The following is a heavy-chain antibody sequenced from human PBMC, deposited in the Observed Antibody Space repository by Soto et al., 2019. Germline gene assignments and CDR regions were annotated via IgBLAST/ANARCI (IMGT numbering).Heavy chain of an antibody. Sequence: SVKVSCKACGCTFSSYSSCSVRQAPGQGLEWMGGIIPIFGTANYAQKFQGRVTITADESTSTAYMELSSLRSEDTAVYYCARLGGQIAVAAPICGQGPLVTVSS. CDR3: ARLGGQIAVAAPI. J-gene: IGHJ4*02. D-gene: IGHD6-19*01. V-gene: IGHV1-69*13. CDR1: GCTFSSYS. CDR2: IIPIFGTA.